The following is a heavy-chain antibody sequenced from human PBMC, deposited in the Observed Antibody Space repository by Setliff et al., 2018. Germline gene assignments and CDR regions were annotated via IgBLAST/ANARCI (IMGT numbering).Heavy chain of an antibody. D-gene: IGHD2-2*01. CDR3: ERLVRYCTTTTCQRTSGDDF. CDR1: GYTFTAYG. CDR2: ISHYTGNG. J-gene: IGHJ4*02. V-gene: IGHV1-18*01. Sequence: ASVKVSCKASGYTFTAYGVTWVRQATGQRLEWVGWISHYTGNGDYAPKFQVRVSLTTDTSTTTAYMDLSSLRSDDTAVYYCERLVRYCTTTTCQRTSGDDFWGQGTLVTVSS.